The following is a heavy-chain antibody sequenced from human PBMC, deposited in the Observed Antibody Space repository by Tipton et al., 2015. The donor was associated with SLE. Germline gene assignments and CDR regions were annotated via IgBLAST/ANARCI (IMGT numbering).Heavy chain of an antibody. CDR1: GGSISSSSYY. J-gene: IGHJ4*02. V-gene: IGHV4-39*07. D-gene: IGHD2-2*01. Sequence: TLSLTCTVSGGSISSSSYYWSWIRQPPGKGLEWIGEINHSGSTNYNPSLKSRVTISVDTSKNQFSLKLSSVTAADTAVYYCARAPRGRSSTSCLPYWGQGTLVTVSS. CDR3: ARAPRGRSSTSCLPY. CDR2: INHSGST.